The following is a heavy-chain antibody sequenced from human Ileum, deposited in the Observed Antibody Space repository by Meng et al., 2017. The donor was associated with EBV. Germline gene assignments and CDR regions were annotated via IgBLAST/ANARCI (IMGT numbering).Heavy chain of an antibody. J-gene: IGHJ4*02. CDR2: TYYRSKWYN. V-gene: IGHV6-1*01. CDR3: ARDLEGFDY. Sequence: LRQSGAGWVKTSPNLTLPCSISGESVSSDSAAWNWIRQSPSRVVEWLGRTYYRSKWYNDYAVSVKSRIAINPDTSKNQFSLQLNSVTPEDTAVYYCARDLEGFDYWGQGTLVTVSS. CDR1: GESVSSDSAA.